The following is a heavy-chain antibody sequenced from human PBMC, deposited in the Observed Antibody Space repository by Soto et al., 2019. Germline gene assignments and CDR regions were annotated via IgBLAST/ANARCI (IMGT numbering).Heavy chain of an antibody. V-gene: IGHV3-7*03. CDR1: GFSFSGYW. D-gene: IGHD2-15*01. CDR2: INEHGSEK. J-gene: IGHJ4*02. Sequence: LRLSCAASGFSFSGYWVNWVRQAPGKGLEWVANINEHGSEKNYVDSVKGRFTVSRDNTKNSLYLHMNSLRAEDTAVYFCARGGYCSGNTCWNYFDYWGQGTLVTVSS. CDR3: ARGGYCSGNTCWNYFDY.